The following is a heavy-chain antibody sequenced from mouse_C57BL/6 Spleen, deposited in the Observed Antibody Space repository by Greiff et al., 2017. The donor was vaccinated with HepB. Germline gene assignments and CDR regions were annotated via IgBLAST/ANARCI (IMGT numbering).Heavy chain of an antibody. CDR3: ARSAGLPPYYYAMDY. CDR2: IYPGSGNT. Sequence: QVHVKQSGAELVRPGASVKLSCKASGYTFTDYYINWVKQRPGQGLEWIARIYPGSGNTYYNEKFKGKATLTAEKSSSTAYMQLSSLTSEDSAVYFCARSAGLPPYYYAMDYWGQGTSVTVSS. CDR1: GYTFTDYY. V-gene: IGHV1-76*01. J-gene: IGHJ4*01. D-gene: IGHD2-4*01.